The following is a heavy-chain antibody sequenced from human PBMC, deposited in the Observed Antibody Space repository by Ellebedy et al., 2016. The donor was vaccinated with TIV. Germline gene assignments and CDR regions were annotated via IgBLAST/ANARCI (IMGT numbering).Heavy chain of an antibody. J-gene: IGHJ5*02. D-gene: IGHD4-17*01. Sequence: MPGGSLRLSCGAAGFTFSNYSMNWVRQAPGKGLEWIGTIYYSGSTYYNPSLKSRVTISLDTSKNQFSLKLSSVTAADTAVYYCARRNDYGDYINWFDPWGQGTLVTVSS. CDR3: ARRNDYGDYINWFDP. V-gene: IGHV4-39*01. CDR1: GFTFSNYSMN. CDR2: IYYSGST.